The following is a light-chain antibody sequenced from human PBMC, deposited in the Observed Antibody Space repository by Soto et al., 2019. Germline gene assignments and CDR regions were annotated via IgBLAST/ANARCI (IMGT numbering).Light chain of an antibody. J-gene: IGKJ5*01. CDR2: SAS. CDR1: ESVASPN. CDR3: QQRSNWIT. V-gene: IGKV3D-20*02. Sequence: EVVLTQSPATLSLSPGEAATLSCRASESVASPNLAWYQQKPGQAPRLLFYSASRRATGVPDRFSGSGSGADFTLTISSLEPEDFAVYYCQQRSNWITFGQGTRLEIK.